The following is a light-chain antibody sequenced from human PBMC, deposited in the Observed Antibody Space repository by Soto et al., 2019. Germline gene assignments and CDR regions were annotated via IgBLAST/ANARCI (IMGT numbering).Light chain of an antibody. Sequence: DIQMTQSPSTLSASVGDRVTITCRASQSISSWLAWYQQKPGKAPKVLIYAASSLQSGVPSRFSGSGSGTEFTLTISSLQPDDFATYYCQQYSSYWTFAQGTKVDIK. CDR2: AAS. J-gene: IGKJ1*01. CDR3: QQYSSYWT. V-gene: IGKV1-5*01. CDR1: QSISSW.